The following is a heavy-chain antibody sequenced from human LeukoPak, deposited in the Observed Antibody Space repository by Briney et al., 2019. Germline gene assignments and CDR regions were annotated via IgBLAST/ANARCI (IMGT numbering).Heavy chain of an antibody. Sequence: GRSLRLSCAASGFTFSSYSMNWVRQAPGKGLEWVSSISSSSSYIYYADSVKGRFTISRDNAKNSLYLQMNSLRAEDTAVYYCARVNYDFWSGTRGGAFDIWGQGTMVTVSS. CDR3: ARVNYDFWSGTRGGAFDI. CDR2: ISSSSSYI. J-gene: IGHJ3*02. D-gene: IGHD3-3*01. V-gene: IGHV3-21*01. CDR1: GFTFSSYS.